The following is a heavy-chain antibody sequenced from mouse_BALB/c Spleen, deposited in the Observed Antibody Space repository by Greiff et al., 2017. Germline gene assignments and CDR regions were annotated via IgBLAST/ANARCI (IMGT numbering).Heavy chain of an antibody. CDR1: GFNIKDTY. CDR2: IDPANGNT. Sequence: EVQLQQSGAELVKPGASVKLSCTASGFNIKDTYMHWVKQRPEQGLEWIGRIDPANGNTKYDPKFQGKATITADTSSNTAYLQLSSLTSEDPAVYYCARYDYAGWFAYWGQGTLVTVSA. CDR3: ARYDYAGWFAY. J-gene: IGHJ3*01. V-gene: IGHV14-3*02. D-gene: IGHD2-4*01.